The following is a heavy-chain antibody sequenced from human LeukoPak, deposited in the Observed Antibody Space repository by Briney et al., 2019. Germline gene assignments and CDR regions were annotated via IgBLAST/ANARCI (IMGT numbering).Heavy chain of an antibody. Sequence: GGSLRLSCAASGFTFSNYEMNWVRQAPGKGLEWIAYITTTGDRIQYADSVKGRFTISRDNTKNSLYLQLNSLRADDTALYYCVRDTKDYWGQGTLVTVSS. CDR2: ITTTGDRI. J-gene: IGHJ4*02. D-gene: IGHD2-8*01. CDR3: VRDTKDY. CDR1: GFTFSNYE. V-gene: IGHV3-48*03.